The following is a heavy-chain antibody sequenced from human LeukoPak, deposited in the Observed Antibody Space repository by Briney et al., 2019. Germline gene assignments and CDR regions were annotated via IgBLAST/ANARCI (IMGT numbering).Heavy chain of an antibody. V-gene: IGHV1-69*13. J-gene: IGHJ6*02. CDR1: GGTFSSYA. Sequence: GASVKVSCKASGGTFSSYAISWVQQAPGQGLEWMGGIIPIFGTANYAQKFQGRVTITADESTSTAYMELSSLRSEDTAVYYCAGSKRGYSFGGMDVWGQGTTVTVSS. D-gene: IGHD5-18*01. CDR3: AGSKRGYSFGGMDV. CDR2: IIPIFGTA.